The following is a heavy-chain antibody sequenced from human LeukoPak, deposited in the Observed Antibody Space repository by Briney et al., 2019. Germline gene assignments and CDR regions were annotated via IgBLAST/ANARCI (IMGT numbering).Heavy chain of an antibody. CDR2: IIPIFGTA. J-gene: IGHJ6*04. D-gene: IGHD3-9*01. CDR3: SRTYYDILTGYCGYYYYYGMDV. Sequence: SVKVSCKASGGTFSSYAISWVRQAPGQGLEWMGGIIPIFGTANYAQNFQGRVTITADKATSKAYMELSSLRSEDTAVYYCSRTYYDILTGYCGYYYYYGMDVWGKGPTVTVSS. CDR1: GGTFSSYA. V-gene: IGHV1-69*06.